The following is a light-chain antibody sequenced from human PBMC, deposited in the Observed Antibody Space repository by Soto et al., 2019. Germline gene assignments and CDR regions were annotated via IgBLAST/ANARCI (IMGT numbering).Light chain of an antibody. V-gene: IGLV2-14*01. CDR3: SSYTTSSTV. Sequence: QSVLTQPASVSGSPGQSITISCTGTSSDGADYKDVSWYQQHPGKAPKLMIYEVTYRPSGVSNRFSGSKSGTTASLTISGLQAEDEAEYYRSSYTTSSTVFGTGTKVTVL. CDR1: SSDGADYKD. CDR2: EVT. J-gene: IGLJ1*01.